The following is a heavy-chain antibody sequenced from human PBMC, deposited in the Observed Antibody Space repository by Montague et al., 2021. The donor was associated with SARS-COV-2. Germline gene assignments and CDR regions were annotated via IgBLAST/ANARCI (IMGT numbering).Heavy chain of an antibody. Sequence: SETLSLTCTVSGGSISSYYWSWIRQPPGKGLEWIGYIYYSGSTNYNPSLKSRVTISVDTSKNQFSLKLSSVTAADTAVYYCARRAQGYCSGGSCYSGFDYWGRGTLVTVSS. CDR3: ARRAQGYCSGGSCYSGFDY. D-gene: IGHD2-15*01. J-gene: IGHJ4*02. V-gene: IGHV4-59*08. CDR1: GGSISSYY. CDR2: IYYSGST.